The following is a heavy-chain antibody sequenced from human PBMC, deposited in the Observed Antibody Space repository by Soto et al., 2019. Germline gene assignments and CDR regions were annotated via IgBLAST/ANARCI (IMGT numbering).Heavy chain of an antibody. CDR1: TSTFSRYG. CDR2: ISPSGVTI. V-gene: IGHV3-48*02. Sequence: EVLLVESGGGLVQSGGSLRLSCAASTSTFSRYGMNWVRQAPGKGLEWISFISPSGVTIYYADSVRGRFTISRDNAKKSLSLQTNTPREEDTAVYYCGRGGTTVATIGDHWGQGTLGTVSA. CDR3: GRGGTTVATIGDH. J-gene: IGHJ4*02. D-gene: IGHD4-17*01.